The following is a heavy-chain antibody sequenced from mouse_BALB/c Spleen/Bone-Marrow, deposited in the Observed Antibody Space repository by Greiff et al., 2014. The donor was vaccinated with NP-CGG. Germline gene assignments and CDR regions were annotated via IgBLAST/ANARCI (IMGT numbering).Heavy chain of an antibody. CDR3: ASYDGSRFAY. J-gene: IGHJ3*01. D-gene: IGHD2-3*01. CDR1: GFNIKDTH. V-gene: IGHV14-3*02. CDR2: SDPTNGNP. Sequence: EVQLQQSGAELVKPGTSVKLSCTASGFNIKDTHLHWVQQRPEQGLEWIGRSDPTNGNPKYDPKFQGKATITVDTSSNTAYLQLSSLTSEDTAVYYCASYDGSRFAYWGQGTLVTVSA.